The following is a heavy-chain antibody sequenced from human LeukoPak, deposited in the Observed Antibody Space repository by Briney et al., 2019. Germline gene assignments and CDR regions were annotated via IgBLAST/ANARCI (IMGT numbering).Heavy chain of an antibody. CDR3: TTANRLTRDSSGYYPDS. D-gene: IGHD3-22*01. CDR1: GYTFTSYG. J-gene: IGHJ4*02. CDR2: ISAYNGNT. Sequence: ASVKVSCKASGYTFTSYGISWVRQAPGQGLEWMGWISAYNGNTNNAQKLQGRVTMTTDTSTTTAYMELRSLRSEDTAVYYCTTANRLTRDSSGYYPDSWGQGTLVTVSS. V-gene: IGHV1-18*01.